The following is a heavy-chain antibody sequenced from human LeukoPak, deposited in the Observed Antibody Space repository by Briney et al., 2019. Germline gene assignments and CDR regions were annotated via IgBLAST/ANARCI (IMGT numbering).Heavy chain of an antibody. Sequence: GGSLRLSCAVSGITLSNYGMSWVRQAPGKGLEWVAGISDSGGRTNYADSVKGRFTISRDNPKNTLYLQMNSLRAEDTEVYFCAKRGVVIRVILVGFHKEAYYFDSWGQGALVTVSS. J-gene: IGHJ4*02. CDR1: GITLSNYG. CDR3: AKRGVVIRVILVGFHKEAYYFDS. D-gene: IGHD3-22*01. V-gene: IGHV3-23*01. CDR2: ISDSGGRT.